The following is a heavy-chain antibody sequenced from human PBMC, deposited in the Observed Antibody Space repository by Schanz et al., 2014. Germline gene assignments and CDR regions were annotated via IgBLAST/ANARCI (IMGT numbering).Heavy chain of an antibody. J-gene: IGHJ3*01. CDR1: GYSFTTYG. Sequence: QVQLVQSAPEVKKPGASVKVSCKASGYSFTTYGLNWVRQAPGQGPEWMGWISAFDDKTDYAQNFQGRRIMTTDTSSTALYMELCGLRSDYTSVYYCAPETTIISGCAFDVWGQGTMVTVSS. D-gene: IGHD3-9*01. CDR2: ISAFDDKT. V-gene: IGHV1-18*01. CDR3: APETTIISGCAFDV.